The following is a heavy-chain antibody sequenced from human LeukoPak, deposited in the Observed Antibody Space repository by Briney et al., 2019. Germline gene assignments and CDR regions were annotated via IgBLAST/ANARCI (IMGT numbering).Heavy chain of an antibody. CDR2: INPNSGGT. CDR3: ARDLEGYHYGSGNYPQ. Sequence: GASVKVSCKASGYTFTGYHIHWVRQAPGQGLEWMGLINPNSGGTNYAQKFQGRVTMTRDTSISTAYMELSSLRSDDTAVYYCARDLEGYHYGSGNYPQWGQGTLVTVSS. CDR1: GYTFTGYH. V-gene: IGHV1-2*02. J-gene: IGHJ4*02. D-gene: IGHD3-10*01.